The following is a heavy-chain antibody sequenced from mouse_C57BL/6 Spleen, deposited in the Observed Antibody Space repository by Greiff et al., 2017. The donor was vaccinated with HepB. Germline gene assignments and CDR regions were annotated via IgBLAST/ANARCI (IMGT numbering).Heavy chain of an antibody. D-gene: IGHD4-1*01. CDR1: GYAFSSSW. CDR3: ARRNWDGVFDY. V-gene: IGHV1-82*01. CDR2: IYPGDGDT. J-gene: IGHJ2*01. Sequence: VKLQESGPELVKPGASVKISCKASGYAFSSSWMNWVKQRPGKGLEWIGRIYPGDGDTNYNGKFKGKATLTADKSSSTAYMQLSSLTSEDSAVYFCARRNWDGVFDYWGQGTTLTVSS.